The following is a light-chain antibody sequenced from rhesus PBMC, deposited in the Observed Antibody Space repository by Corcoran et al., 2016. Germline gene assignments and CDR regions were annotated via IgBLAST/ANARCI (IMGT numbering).Light chain of an antibody. CDR1: QSVSSY. CDR3: YQHSSGYS. V-gene: IGKV3-10*01. Sequence: QVILTQSPATLSLSPGERATLSCRASQSVSSYLAWYQQKPGQAPRLLIYGASSRATGIPDRFSGSGSGTDFTLTINSLEPEDVGVYHCYQHSSGYSFGQGTKVELK. CDR2: GAS. J-gene: IGKJ2*01.